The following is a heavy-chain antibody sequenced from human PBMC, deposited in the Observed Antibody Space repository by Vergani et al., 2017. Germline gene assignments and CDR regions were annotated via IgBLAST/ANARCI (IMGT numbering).Heavy chain of an antibody. CDR3: ARGGTIFDIPIDL. J-gene: IGHJ2*01. V-gene: IGHV6-1*01. D-gene: IGHD3-3*01. CDR1: GDSVSSNSAA. CDR2: TYYRSKWYN. Sequence: QVQLQQSGPGLVKPSQTLSLTCAISGDSVSSNSAAWNWIRQSPSRGLEWLGRTYYRSKWYNDYAVSVKSRITINPDTSKNQFSLQLSSVTAADTAVYYCARGGTIFDIPIDLWGRGTLVTVSS.